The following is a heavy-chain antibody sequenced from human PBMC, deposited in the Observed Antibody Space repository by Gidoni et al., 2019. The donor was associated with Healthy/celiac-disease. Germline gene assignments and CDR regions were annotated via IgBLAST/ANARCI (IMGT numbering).Heavy chain of an antibody. CDR3: AILARGGVLDY. J-gene: IGHJ4*02. CDR2: IIPIFGTA. Sequence: QVQLVQSGAEVKKPGSSVKVACKASGGTFSSYAISWVRQAPGQGLEWMGGIIPIFGTANYAQKLQGRVTITAYESTSTAYMELSSRRSEDTAVYYCAILARGGVLDYWGQGTLVTVSS. V-gene: IGHV1-69*01. CDR1: GGTFSSYA. D-gene: IGHD3-16*01.